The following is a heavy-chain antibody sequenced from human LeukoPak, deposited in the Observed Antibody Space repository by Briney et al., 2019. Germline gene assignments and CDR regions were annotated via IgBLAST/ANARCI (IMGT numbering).Heavy chain of an antibody. D-gene: IGHD1-26*01. CDR1: GYTFTSYY. Sequence: ASVKVSCKASGYTFTSYYMHWVRQAPGQGLEWMGIINPSGGSTSYAQKFQGRVTMTRDTSTSTVYMELNSLRAEDTAIYYCAKISREGATTGPGGPGNFDYWGQGTLVTVSS. V-gene: IGHV1-46*01. CDR3: AKISREGATTGPGGPGNFDY. CDR2: INPSGGST. J-gene: IGHJ4*02.